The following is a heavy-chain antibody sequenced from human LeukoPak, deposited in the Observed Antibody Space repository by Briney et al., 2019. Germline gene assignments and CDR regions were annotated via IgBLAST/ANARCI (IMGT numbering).Heavy chain of an antibody. V-gene: IGHV1-69*06. Sequence: GASVKVSCKASGGTFSSYAISWVRQAPGQGLEWMGGIIPIFGTANYAQKFQGRVTITADKSTSTAYMELSSLRSEDTAVYYCARLRGYCGSTSCYFYYGMDVWGKGTTVTVSS. J-gene: IGHJ6*04. D-gene: IGHD2-2*01. CDR1: GGTFSSYA. CDR3: ARLRGYCGSTSCYFYYGMDV. CDR2: IIPIFGTA.